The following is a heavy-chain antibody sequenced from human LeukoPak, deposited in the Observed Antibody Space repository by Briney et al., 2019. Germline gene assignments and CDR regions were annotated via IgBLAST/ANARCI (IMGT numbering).Heavy chain of an antibody. V-gene: IGHV1-18*04. Sequence: ASVRVSCKTSGYTFTNYDIYWVRQAPGQGLECMGWISGYTGDTKYAQILQGRFTVTTDTSTNTAHMELRSLTYDDTAVYYCARAGYCGDGGCRGGSAFDVWGQGTMVTVSS. J-gene: IGHJ3*01. D-gene: IGHD2-15*01. CDR2: ISGYTGDT. CDR3: ARAGYCGDGGCRGGSAFDV. CDR1: GYTFTNYD.